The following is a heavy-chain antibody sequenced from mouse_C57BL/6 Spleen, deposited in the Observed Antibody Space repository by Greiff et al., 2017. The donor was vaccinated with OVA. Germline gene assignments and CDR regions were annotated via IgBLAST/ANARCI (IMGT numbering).Heavy chain of an antibody. J-gene: IGHJ2*01. CDR1: GYTFTSYG. CDR2: IYPRSGNT. CDR3: ARSGGYYGSSYGY. Sequence: VTLQESGAELARPGASVKLSCKASGYTFTSYGLSWVKQRTGQGLEWIGEIYPRSGNTYYNEKFKGKATLTADKSSSTAYMELRSLTSEDSAVYFCARSGGYYGSSYGYWGQGTTLTVSS. D-gene: IGHD1-1*01. V-gene: IGHV1-81*01.